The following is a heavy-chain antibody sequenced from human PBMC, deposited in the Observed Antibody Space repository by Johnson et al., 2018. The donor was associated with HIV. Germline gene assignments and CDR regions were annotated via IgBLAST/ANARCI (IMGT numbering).Heavy chain of an antibody. CDR2: ISGSGGST. Sequence: MLLVESGGGLVKPGGSLRLSCAASGFTFSNAWMSWVRQAPGKGLEWVSAISGSGGSTYYADSVTGRFTISRDNSKNTLYLQMNSLRAEDTAVYYCARDRGYWDAFDIWGQGTMVTVSS. J-gene: IGHJ3*02. CDR1: GFTFSNAW. V-gene: IGHV3-23*04. D-gene: IGHD3-22*01. CDR3: ARDRGYWDAFDI.